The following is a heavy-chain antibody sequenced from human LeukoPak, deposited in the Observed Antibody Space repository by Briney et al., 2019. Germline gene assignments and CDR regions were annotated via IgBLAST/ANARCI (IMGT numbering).Heavy chain of an antibody. V-gene: IGHV4-34*01. J-gene: IGHJ3*02. Sequence: SETLSLTCAVYGGSFSGYYWSWIRQPPGKGLEWIGEINHSGSTNYNPSLKSRVNISVDTSKNQFSLKLNSVTAADTAVYYCAKSNGYGLIDIWGQGTMVTVSS. CDR3: AKSNGYGLIDI. CDR1: GGSFSGYY. D-gene: IGHD3-22*01. CDR2: INHSGST.